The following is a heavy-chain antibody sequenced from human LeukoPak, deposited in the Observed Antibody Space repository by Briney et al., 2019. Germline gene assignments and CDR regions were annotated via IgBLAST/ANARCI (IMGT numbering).Heavy chain of an antibody. CDR1: GYTFTGYY. J-gene: IGHJ6*02. V-gene: IGHV1-2*02. Sequence: ASVKVSCKASGYTFTGYYMHWVRQAPGQGLEWMGWINPNSGGTNYAQKFQGRVTMTRDTSISTAYMELSRLRSDDTAVYYCARDNRYCSGGSCYGMDVWGQGTTVTVSS. D-gene: IGHD2-15*01. CDR2: INPNSGGT. CDR3: ARDNRYCSGGSCYGMDV.